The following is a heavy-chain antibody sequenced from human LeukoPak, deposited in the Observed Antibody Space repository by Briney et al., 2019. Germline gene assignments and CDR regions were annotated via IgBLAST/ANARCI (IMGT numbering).Heavy chain of an antibody. D-gene: IGHD2-2*01. J-gene: IGHJ4*02. CDR3: ALAAMDEYYFDY. V-gene: IGHV3-23*01. CDR2: ISGSGGST. Sequence: GGSLRLSCAASGSTFSGYAMSWVRQAPGKGLEWVSTISGSGGSTYYADSVKGRFTISRDNSKNTLYLQMNSLRAEDTAVYYCALAAMDEYYFDYWGQGTLVTVSS. CDR1: GSTFSGYA.